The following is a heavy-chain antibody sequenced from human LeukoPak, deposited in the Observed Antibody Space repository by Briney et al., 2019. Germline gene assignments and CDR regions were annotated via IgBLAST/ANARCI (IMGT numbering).Heavy chain of an antibody. CDR1: GGSISTYY. V-gene: IGHV4-59*12. CDR2: IYYSGYT. CDR3: ARRERSRYYYGSGSYNWFDP. Sequence: SETLSLTCTVSGGSISTYYWSWIRQPPGRGLEWIGYIYYSGYTNYNPSLKSRVTISVDTSKNQFSLKLSSVTAADTAVYYCARRERSRYYYGSGSYNWFDPWGQGTLVTVSS. J-gene: IGHJ5*02. D-gene: IGHD3-10*01.